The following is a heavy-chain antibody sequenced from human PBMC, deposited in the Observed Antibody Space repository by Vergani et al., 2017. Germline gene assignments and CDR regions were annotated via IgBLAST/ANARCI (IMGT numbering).Heavy chain of an antibody. J-gene: IGHJ4*02. CDR1: GFTFDDYA. CDR2: ISWNSGSI. D-gene: IGHD6-19*01. CDR3: AKGAIIAVAGTGPDY. Sequence: VQLVESGGGLVQPGRSLRLSCAASGFTFDDYAMHWVRQAPGKGLEWVSGISWNSGSIGYADSVKGRFTISRDNAKNSLYLQMNSLRAEDTALYYCAKGAIIAVAGTGPDYWGQGTLVTVSS. V-gene: IGHV3-9*01.